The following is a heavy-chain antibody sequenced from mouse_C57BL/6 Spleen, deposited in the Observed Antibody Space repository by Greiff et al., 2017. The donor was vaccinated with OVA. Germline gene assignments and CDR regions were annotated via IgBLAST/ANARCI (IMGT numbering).Heavy chain of an antibody. CDR1: GYTFTSYW. Sequence: QVQLQQPGAELVKPGASVKVSCKASGYTFTSYWMHWVKQRPGPGLEWIGRIHPSDSDTNYNQKFKGKATLTVDKSSSTAYMQLSSLTSEDSAVYYGAIERGDYYGSSSWAMDYWGQGTSVTVSS. V-gene: IGHV1-74*01. J-gene: IGHJ4*01. CDR2: IHPSDSDT. CDR3: AIERGDYYGSSSWAMDY. D-gene: IGHD1-1*01.